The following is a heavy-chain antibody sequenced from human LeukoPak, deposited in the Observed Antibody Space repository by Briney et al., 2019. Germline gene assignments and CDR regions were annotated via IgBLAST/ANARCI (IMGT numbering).Heavy chain of an antibody. CDR2: IYYSGST. D-gene: IGHD4-11*01. V-gene: IGHV4-39*07. CDR3: ARASTVTRFFDY. CDR1: GGSVSSSSYY. Sequence: SETLSLTCTVSGGSVSSSSYYWGWIRQPPGKGLEWIGSIYYSGSTYYNPSLKSRVTISVDTSKNQFSLKLSSVTAADTAVYYCARASTVTRFFDYWGQGTLVTVSS. J-gene: IGHJ4*02.